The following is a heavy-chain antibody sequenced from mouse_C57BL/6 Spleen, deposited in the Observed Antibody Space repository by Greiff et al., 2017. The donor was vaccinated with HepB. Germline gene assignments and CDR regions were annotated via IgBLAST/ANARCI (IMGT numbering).Heavy chain of an antibody. D-gene: IGHD1-1*01. CDR2: IDPSDSYT. CDR1: GYTFTSYW. V-gene: IGHV1-50*01. CDR3: AVVPLFDY. J-gene: IGHJ2*01. Sequence: QVHVQQSGAELVKPGASVKLSCKASGYTFTSYWMQWVKQRPGQGLEWIGEIDPSDSYTNYNQKFKGKATLTVDTSSSTAYMQLSSLTSEDSAVYYCAVVPLFDYWGQGTTLTVSS.